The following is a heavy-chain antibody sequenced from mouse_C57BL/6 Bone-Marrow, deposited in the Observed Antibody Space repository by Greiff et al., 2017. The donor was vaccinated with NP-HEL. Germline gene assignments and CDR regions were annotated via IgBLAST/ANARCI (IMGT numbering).Heavy chain of an antibody. CDR2: IYPRSGNT. V-gene: IGHV1-81*01. Sequence: VQLQQSGAELARPGASVKLSCKASGYTFTSYGISWVKQRTGQGLEWIGEIYPRSGNTYYNEKFKGKATLTADKSSSTAYMELRSLTSEDSAVYFCARLAYSNYPYYAMDYWGQGTSVTVSS. CDR1: GYTFTSYG. J-gene: IGHJ4*01. CDR3: ARLAYSNYPYYAMDY. D-gene: IGHD2-5*01.